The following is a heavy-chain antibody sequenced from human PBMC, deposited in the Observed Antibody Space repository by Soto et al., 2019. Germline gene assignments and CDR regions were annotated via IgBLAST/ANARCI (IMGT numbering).Heavy chain of an antibody. V-gene: IGHV4-39*01. Sequence: SETLSLTCTVSGGSMRSSSYYWAWIRQPPGKGLEWIGSIYNGGSTYYNPSLKSRVTISVDTSKNQLSLKLSSVTAADTGVFYCAAPKTSTYYPPRYWGLGTLVTVSS. CDR1: GGSMRSSSYY. D-gene: IGHD3-10*01. CDR3: AAPKTSTYYPPRY. J-gene: IGHJ4*02. CDR2: IYNGGST.